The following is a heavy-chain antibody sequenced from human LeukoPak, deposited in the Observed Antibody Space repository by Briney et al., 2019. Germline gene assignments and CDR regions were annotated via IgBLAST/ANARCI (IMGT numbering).Heavy chain of an antibody. Sequence: GGSLRLSCAASGFTFSSYWMSWVRQAPGKGLEWVANIKQDGSEKYYVDSVKGRFTISRDNAKNSLYLQMNSLRAEDTAVYYCATSQGSWPDYFDYWGQGTLVTVSS. CDR3: ATSQGSWPDYFDY. J-gene: IGHJ4*02. CDR2: IKQDGSEK. D-gene: IGHD6-13*01. V-gene: IGHV3-7*01. CDR1: GFTFSSYW.